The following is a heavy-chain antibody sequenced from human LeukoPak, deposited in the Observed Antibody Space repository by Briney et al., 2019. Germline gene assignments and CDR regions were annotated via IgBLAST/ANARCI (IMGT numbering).Heavy chain of an antibody. D-gene: IGHD6-13*01. J-gene: IGHJ3*02. CDR3: ARGTADTGVAFDI. Sequence: GWSLTLSCAASGFTFSSHWMHWVRQVPAKGLVWVSRINCAGSSTTYAGSVKGRFTISRDNAENTLSLQMNSLRTEDTAVYYCARGTADTGVAFDIWGQGTMVTVAS. V-gene: IGHV3-74*01. CDR1: GFTFSSHW. CDR2: INCAGSST.